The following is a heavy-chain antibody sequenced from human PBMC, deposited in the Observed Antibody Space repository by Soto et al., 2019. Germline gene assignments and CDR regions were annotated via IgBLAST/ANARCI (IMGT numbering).Heavy chain of an antibody. J-gene: IGHJ4*02. CDR2: IYYSGST. D-gene: IGHD2-15*01. V-gene: IGHV4-39*01. Sequence: QLQLQESGPGLVKPSETLSLTCTVSGGSISSSSYYWGWIRQPPGKGLEWIGSIYYSGSTYYNPSRRSRVTISVDTSKNQFSLELNSVTAADTAVYYCASFNLGSGSGGTCYYWGQGTLVTVSS. CDR1: GGSISSSSYY. CDR3: ASFNLGSGSGGTCYY.